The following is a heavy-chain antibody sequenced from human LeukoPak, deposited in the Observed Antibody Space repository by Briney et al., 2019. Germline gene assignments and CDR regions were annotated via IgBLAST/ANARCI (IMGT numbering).Heavy chain of an antibody. Sequence: AGGSLRLSCAASGFTFSSYAMSWVRQAPGKGLEWVSAISGSGGSTYYADSVKGRFTISRDNSKNTLYLQMNSLRAEDTAVYYCAKGPSVAGKLDYWRQGTLVTVSS. J-gene: IGHJ4*02. CDR2: ISGSGGST. CDR3: AKGPSVAGKLDY. CDR1: GFTFSSYA. V-gene: IGHV3-23*01. D-gene: IGHD6-19*01.